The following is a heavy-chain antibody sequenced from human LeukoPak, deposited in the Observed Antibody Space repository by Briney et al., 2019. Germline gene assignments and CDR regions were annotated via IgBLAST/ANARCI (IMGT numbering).Heavy chain of an antibody. D-gene: IGHD6-13*01. CDR1: GGSISSGSYY. CDR2: IYYSGST. Sequence: SETLSLTCTVSGGSISSGSYYWSWLRQPAGKGLEWIGYIYYSGSTNYNPSLKSRVTISVDTSKNQFSLKLSSVTAADTAVYYCASYSSSWPPYFDYWGQGTLVTVSS. V-gene: IGHV4-61*10. CDR3: ASYSSSWPPYFDY. J-gene: IGHJ4*02.